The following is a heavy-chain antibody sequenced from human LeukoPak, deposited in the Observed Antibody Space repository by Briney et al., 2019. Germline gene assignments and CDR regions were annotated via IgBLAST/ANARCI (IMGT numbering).Heavy chain of an antibody. CDR3: ARAPITSPFYFDY. CDR1: GFAFDEHG. V-gene: IGHV3-20*04. J-gene: IGHJ4*02. CDR2: INWSGGST. Sequence: GGSLRLSCTASGFAFDEHGMSWVRQVPGKGLEWVSGINWSGGSTGYADPLRGRFTISRDNAKNSLYLQMDSLRAEDTALYSCARAPITSPFYFDYWGQGTLVTVSS. D-gene: IGHD2-2*01.